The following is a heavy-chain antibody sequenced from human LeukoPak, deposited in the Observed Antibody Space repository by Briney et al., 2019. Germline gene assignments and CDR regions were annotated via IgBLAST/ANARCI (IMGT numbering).Heavy chain of an antibody. J-gene: IGHJ4*02. CDR3: AKDGRLSIVGATIAY. CDR2: IYSGGST. D-gene: IGHD1-26*01. Sequence: GGSLRLSCAASGFTVSSNYMSWVRQAPGKGLEWVSVIYSGGSTYYADSVKGRFTISRHNSKNTLYLQMNSLRAEDTAVYYCAKDGRLSIVGATIAYWGQGTLVTVSS. CDR1: GFTVSSNY. V-gene: IGHV3-53*01.